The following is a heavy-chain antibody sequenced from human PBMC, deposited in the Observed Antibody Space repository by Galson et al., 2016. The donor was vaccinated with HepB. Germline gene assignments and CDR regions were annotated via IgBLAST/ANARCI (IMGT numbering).Heavy chain of an antibody. CDR2: IKPSGGNT. D-gene: IGHD1-14*01. CDR1: GYTFNTYN. V-gene: IGHV1-46*02. Sequence: SVKVSCKASGYTFNTYNMHWVRQAPGQGLEWMGIIKPSGGNTIYAQKFQDRITMTRDTSTSTVYMELISLRSEDTAVYYCARELDHSFYFDYWVRGTLLTVS. CDR3: ARELDHSFYFDY. J-gene: IGHJ4*02.